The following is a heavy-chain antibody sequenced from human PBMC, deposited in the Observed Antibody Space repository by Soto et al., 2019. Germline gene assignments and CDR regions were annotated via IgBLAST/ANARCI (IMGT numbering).Heavy chain of an antibody. Sequence: QVQLQESGPGRVRPSQSLSLICDVSGYAISRGGYYWSWLRQVPGKGLEWIASIDYSGDTFYNPSLESRVTISVDPSKNQFSLIFTIVTAADTAVFYCARDGGSLNWYFDHWGRGTLVTVSS. CDR2: IDYSGDT. D-gene: IGHD2-15*01. CDR1: GYAISRGGYY. V-gene: IGHV4-31*11. CDR3: ARDGGSLNWYFDH. J-gene: IGHJ2*01.